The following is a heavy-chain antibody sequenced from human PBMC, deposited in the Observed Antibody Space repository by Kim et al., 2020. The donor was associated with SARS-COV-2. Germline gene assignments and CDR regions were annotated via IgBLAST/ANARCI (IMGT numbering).Heavy chain of an antibody. CDR2: IYHSGDN. D-gene: IGHD3-9*01. V-gene: IGHV4-31*03. CDR1: GESIRSGAYY. CDR3: ARADDILTAYYFDH. J-gene: IGHJ4*02. Sequence: SETLSLTCTVSGESIRSGAYYWSWVRQRPGKGLEWIGYIYHSGDNYHNPSLKGRVTLSVDSSQNQFSLQLSSVTAADTAVYYCARADDILTAYYFDHWGQGALVTVSS.